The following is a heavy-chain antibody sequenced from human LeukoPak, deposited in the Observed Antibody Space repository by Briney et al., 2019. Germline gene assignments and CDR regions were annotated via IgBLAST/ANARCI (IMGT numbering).Heavy chain of an antibody. CDR3: AKKGYSYGSYYYYYMDV. Sequence: PGVSLRLFCAASGFTFSSYGMHWVRQAPGKGLEWVAVIWYDGSNKYYADSVKGRFTISRDNSKNTLYLQMNSLRAEDTAVYYCAKKGYSYGSYYYYYMDVWGKGTTVTVSS. CDR2: IWYDGSNK. J-gene: IGHJ6*03. V-gene: IGHV3-33*06. D-gene: IGHD5-18*01. CDR1: GFTFSSYG.